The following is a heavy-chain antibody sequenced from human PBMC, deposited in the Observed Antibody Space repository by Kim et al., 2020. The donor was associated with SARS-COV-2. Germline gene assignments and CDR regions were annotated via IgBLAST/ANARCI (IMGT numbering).Heavy chain of an antibody. CDR2: MFHGGAK. V-gene: IGHV4-39*01. CDR1: GGSMSDSGHF. CDR3: VRHQRDDFVGTEGDPYYYHALDV. D-gene: IGHD3-3*01. J-gene: IGHJ6*02. Sequence: SETLSLTCTFSGGSMSDSGHFWGWIRQSPGKGLEWIGSMFHGGAKYYNPSLQSRVTFSVHLSKNEFSLRLSSVSATDTAIYYCVRHQRDDFVGTEGDPYYYHALDVWGPGTTVSVSS.